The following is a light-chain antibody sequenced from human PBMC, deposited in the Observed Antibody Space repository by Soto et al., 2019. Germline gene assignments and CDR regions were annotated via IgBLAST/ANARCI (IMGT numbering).Light chain of an antibody. CDR2: SNN. Sequence: QSVLTQPPSASGTPGQRVTISCSGSSSKIGNNTVEWYQQLPGTAPKLLMYSNNQRPSGVPDHFSGSKSGTSASLAISGLQSEDEADYYCATWDDSLNGRVFGGGTKVTVL. J-gene: IGLJ3*02. V-gene: IGLV1-44*01. CDR1: SSKIGNNT. CDR3: ATWDDSLNGRV.